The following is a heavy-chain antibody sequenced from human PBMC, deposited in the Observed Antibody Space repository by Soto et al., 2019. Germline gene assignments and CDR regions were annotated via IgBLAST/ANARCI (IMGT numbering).Heavy chain of an antibody. J-gene: IGHJ5*02. CDR2: IYYSGST. D-gene: IGHD3-22*01. CDR1: GGSVSSGSYY. CDR3: ARARKTYWSPYYYDSSGYYYAGFDP. V-gene: IGHV4-61*01. Sequence: SETLSLTCTVFGGSVSSGSYYWSWIRQPPGKGLEWIGYIYYSGSTNYNPSLKSRVTISVDKSKNQFSLKLSSVTAADTAVYYCARARKTYWSPYYYDSSGYYYAGFDPWGQGTLVTVSS.